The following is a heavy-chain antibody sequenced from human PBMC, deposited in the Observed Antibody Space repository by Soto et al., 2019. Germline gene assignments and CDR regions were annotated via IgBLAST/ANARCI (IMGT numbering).Heavy chain of an antibody. CDR1: GGSVSSGSYY. CDR2: IYYSGST. D-gene: IGHD5-18*01. Sequence: SETLSLTCTVSGGSVSSGSYYWSWIRQPPGKGLEWIGYIYYSGSTNYNPSLKSRVTISVDTSKNQFSLKLSSVTAADTAVYYCARDRNTATDYGMDVWGQGTTVTVSS. CDR3: ARDRNTATDYGMDV. J-gene: IGHJ6*02. V-gene: IGHV4-61*01.